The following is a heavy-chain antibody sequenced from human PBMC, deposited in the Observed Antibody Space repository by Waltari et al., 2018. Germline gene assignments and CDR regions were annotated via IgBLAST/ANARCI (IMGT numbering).Heavy chain of an antibody. CDR2: IYYSGST. D-gene: IGHD3-22*01. CDR1: GGSISSYY. J-gene: IGHJ3*02. V-gene: IGHV4-59*01. Sequence: QVQLQESGPGLVKPSETLSLTCTVSGGSISSYYWSWIRQPQGKGLEWIGYIYYSGSTNYNPSLKSRVTISVDTSKNQFSLKLSSVTAADTAVYYCASTSHYYDSSGYYPLDAFDIWGQGTMVTVSS. CDR3: ASTSHYYDSSGYYPLDAFDI.